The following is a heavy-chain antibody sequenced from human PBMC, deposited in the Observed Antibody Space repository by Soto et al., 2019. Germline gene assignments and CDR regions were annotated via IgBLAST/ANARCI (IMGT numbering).Heavy chain of an antibody. V-gene: IGHV1-69-2*01. Sequence: ASVKVSCKVSGYTFTDYYMHWVQQAPGKGLEWMGLVDPEDGETIYAEKFQGRVTITADTSTDTAYMELSSLRSEDTAVYYCATDDPVVVINPHIYWGQGTLVTVSS. D-gene: IGHD3-22*01. CDR3: ATDDPVVVINPHIY. CDR1: GYTFTDYY. J-gene: IGHJ4*02. CDR2: VDPEDGET.